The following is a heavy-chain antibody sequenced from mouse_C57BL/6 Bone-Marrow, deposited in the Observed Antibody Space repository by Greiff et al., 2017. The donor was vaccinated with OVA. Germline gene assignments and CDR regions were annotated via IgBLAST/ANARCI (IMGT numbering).Heavy chain of an antibody. CDR2: ISSGGDYI. CDR1: GFTFSSYA. CDR3: TRIGYSNYFYAMDY. J-gene: IGHJ4*01. Sequence: EVQGVESGEGLVKPGGSLKLSCAASGFTFSSYAMSWVRQTPEKRLEWVAYISSGGDYIYYADTVKGRFTISRDNARNTLYLQMSSLKSEDTAMYYCTRIGYSNYFYAMDYWGQGTSVTVSS. V-gene: IGHV5-9-1*02. D-gene: IGHD2-5*01.